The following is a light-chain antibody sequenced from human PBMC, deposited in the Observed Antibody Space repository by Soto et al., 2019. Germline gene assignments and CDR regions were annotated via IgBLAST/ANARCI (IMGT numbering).Light chain of an antibody. V-gene: IGLV2-23*02. CDR1: NSDVGAYNL. Sequence: QSVLTQPASVSGSPGQSITISCTGTNSDVGAYNLVSWYQQYPGKAPKLIIFEVSKRPSGVSDRFSGSKSGNTASLTISGRQAEEEADYYCCSYAGGVTFYVFGTGTKLTVL. CDR2: EVS. CDR3: CSYAGGVTFYV. J-gene: IGLJ1*01.